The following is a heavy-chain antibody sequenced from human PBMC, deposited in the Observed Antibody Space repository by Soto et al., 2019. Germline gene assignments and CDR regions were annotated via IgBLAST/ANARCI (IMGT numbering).Heavy chain of an antibody. J-gene: IGHJ5*02. CDR2: ISTYSGDT. V-gene: IGHV1-18*01. CDR3: ARHHGPTTSENWFDP. Sequence: QVHLVQSGVEVKTPGASVKVSCQASGYTFFTYDISWVRQAPGQGLEWMGWISTYSGDTKYAQKFQGRVTMTTDTATTTASLERRSLSSDDTAVYYCARHHGPTTSENWFDPWGQGTLVTVSS. CDR1: GYTFFTYD. D-gene: IGHD5-12*01.